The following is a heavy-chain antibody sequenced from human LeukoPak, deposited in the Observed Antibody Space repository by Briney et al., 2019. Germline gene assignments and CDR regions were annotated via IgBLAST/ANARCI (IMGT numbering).Heavy chain of an antibody. Sequence: GGSLRLSCAASGFTVSSNYMSWVRQAPGKGLEWVSVTYSNGRTYYADSVKGRFTISRDISKNTLYQQMNSLRAEDTAVYYCAEVDIVMRSFDYWGQGTLVTVSS. CDR1: GFTVSSNY. J-gene: IGHJ4*02. V-gene: IGHV3-53*01. D-gene: IGHD5-12*01. CDR3: AEVDIVMRSFDY. CDR2: TYSNGRT.